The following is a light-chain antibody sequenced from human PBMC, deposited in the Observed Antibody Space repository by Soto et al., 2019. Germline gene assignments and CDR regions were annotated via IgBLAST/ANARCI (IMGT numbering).Light chain of an antibody. CDR1: QSVSSN. Sequence: EIVMTQSPATLSVSPVERATLSCRASQSVSSNLAWYQQKPGQAPRLLIYGASTRATGIPARFSVSGSGTEFTLTISSLQSEDFAVYYCQQYNNWPMYTFGQGTKLEIK. J-gene: IGKJ2*01. CDR3: QQYNNWPMYT. V-gene: IGKV3-15*01. CDR2: GAS.